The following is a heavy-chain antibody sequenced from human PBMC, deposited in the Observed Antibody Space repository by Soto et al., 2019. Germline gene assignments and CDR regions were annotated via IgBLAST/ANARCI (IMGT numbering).Heavy chain of an antibody. CDR3: ARARDYGDFLEGDV. V-gene: IGHV1-69*12. CDR2: IIPIFGTA. Sequence: QVQLVQSGAEVKKPGSSVKVSCKASGGTFSSYAISWVRQSPGQGLEWMGGIIPIFGTANYAQKFQGRVTITADDSTSTAYMELSSLRSADTAVYYGARARDYGDFLEGDVWGHGTTVTVSS. CDR1: GGTFSSYA. J-gene: IGHJ6*02. D-gene: IGHD4-17*01.